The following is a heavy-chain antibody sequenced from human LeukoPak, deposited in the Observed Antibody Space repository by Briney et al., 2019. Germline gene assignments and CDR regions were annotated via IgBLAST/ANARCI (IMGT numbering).Heavy chain of an antibody. D-gene: IGHD3-10*01. CDR3: ARLKMQVRGALTNYFDY. Sequence: SETLSLTCTVSGGSISSSSYYWGWIRQPPGKGLEWIGESNHSGSTNYNPSLKSRVTISVDTSKNQFSLKLSSVTAADTAVYYCARLKMQVRGALTNYFDYWGQGTLVTVSS. CDR1: GGSISSSSYY. V-gene: IGHV4-39*07. CDR2: SNHSGST. J-gene: IGHJ4*02.